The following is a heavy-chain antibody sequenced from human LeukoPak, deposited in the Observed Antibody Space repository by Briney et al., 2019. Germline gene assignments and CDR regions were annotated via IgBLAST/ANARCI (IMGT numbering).Heavy chain of an antibody. Sequence: SETLSLTCTVSGGSISSYYWSWIRQPAGKGLEWIGRIYTSGSTNYNPSLKSRVTMSVDTSKNQFSLKLSSVTAADTAVYYCAGGRIWFGELLTPGFGMDVWGQGTTVTVSS. CDR1: GGSISSYY. D-gene: IGHD3-10*01. V-gene: IGHV4-4*07. CDR2: IYTSGST. CDR3: AGGRIWFGELLTPGFGMDV. J-gene: IGHJ6*02.